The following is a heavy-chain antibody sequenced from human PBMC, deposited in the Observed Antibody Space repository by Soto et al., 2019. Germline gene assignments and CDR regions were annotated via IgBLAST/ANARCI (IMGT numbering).Heavy chain of an antibody. CDR2: ISSSSSYI. Sequence: EVQLVESGGGLVKPGGSLRLSCAASGFTFSSYSMNWVRQAPGKGLEWVSSISSSSSYIYYADSVKGRFTISRDNAKSSLYLQMTSLRAEDTDVYYCARLTSYGSSGYYCYWGQGTLVTVSS. CDR3: ARLTSYGSSGYYCY. CDR1: GFTFSSYS. D-gene: IGHD3-22*01. V-gene: IGHV3-21*01. J-gene: IGHJ4*02.